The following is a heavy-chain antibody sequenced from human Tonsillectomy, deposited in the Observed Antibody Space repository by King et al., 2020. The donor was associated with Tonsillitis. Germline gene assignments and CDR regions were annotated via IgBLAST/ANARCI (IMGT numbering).Heavy chain of an antibody. J-gene: IGHJ3*02. Sequence: VQLVESGGGLVQPGGSLRLSCATSGFTFKAYAMHWVRQAPGRGLEWVSGIDWNSVTIGEADFVRDRCTISRDNAKNSLYLQMDSLRAEDTALYYCVKDFYSGGYNAFDMWGQGKMVAVSS. CDR3: VKDFYSGGYNAFDM. CDR2: IDWNSVTI. D-gene: IGHD1-26*01. CDR1: GFTFKAYA. V-gene: IGHV3-9*01.